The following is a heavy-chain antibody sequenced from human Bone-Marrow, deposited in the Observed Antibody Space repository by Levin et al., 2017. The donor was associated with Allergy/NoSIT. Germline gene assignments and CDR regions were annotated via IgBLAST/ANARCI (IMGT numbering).Heavy chain of an antibody. CDR1: GFSFNSAW. CDR3: TSGLGKTDTDY. D-gene: IGHD1/OR15-1a*01. J-gene: IGHJ4*02. V-gene: IGHV3-15*01. CDR2: VKGEVEGGAT. Sequence: GESLKISCAASGFSFNSAWLHWVRQAPGKGLEWIARVKGEVEGGATDYAAPVKGRFTISRDDSKNTLYLQMNSLKSEDTAMYYCTSGLGKTDTDYWGQGTLVSVSS.